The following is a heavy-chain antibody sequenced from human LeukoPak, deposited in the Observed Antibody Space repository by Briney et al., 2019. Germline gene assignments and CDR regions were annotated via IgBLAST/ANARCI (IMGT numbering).Heavy chain of an antibody. J-gene: IGHJ5*02. Sequence: SETLSLTCAVYGGSFSGYYWSWIRQPPGKGLEWIGSIYYSGSTYYNPSLKSRVTISVDTSKNQFSLKLSSVTAADTAVYYCARHGGYSSSWYLKDWFDPWGQGTLVTVSS. CDR3: ARHGGYSSSWYLKDWFDP. CDR1: GGSFSGYY. CDR2: IYYSGST. V-gene: IGHV4-34*01. D-gene: IGHD6-13*01.